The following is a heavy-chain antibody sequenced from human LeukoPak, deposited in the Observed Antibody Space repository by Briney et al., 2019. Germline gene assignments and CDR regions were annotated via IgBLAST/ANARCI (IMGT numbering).Heavy chain of an antibody. CDR3: ASQSTPVLPFDI. CDR1: GFTVSSNY. CDR2: IYSAGTT. J-gene: IGHJ3*02. V-gene: IGHV3-66*04. Sequence: GGSLRLSCAASGFTVSSNYISWVRQAPGKGLEWVSVIYSAGTTYYADSVKGRFTISRDNYKNTLYLQMNSLRVEDTAVYYCASQSTPVLPFDIWGQGTMVTVSS.